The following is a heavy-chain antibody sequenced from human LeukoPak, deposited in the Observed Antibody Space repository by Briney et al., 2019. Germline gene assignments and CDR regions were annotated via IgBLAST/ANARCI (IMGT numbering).Heavy chain of an antibody. CDR2: ISSSGSTI. CDR3: ARATTYYDFWSGYSLNWFDP. J-gene: IGHJ5*02. CDR1: GFTFSSYE. D-gene: IGHD3-3*01. V-gene: IGHV3-48*03. Sequence: GGSLRLSCAASGFTFSSYEMNWVRQAPGKGLEWVSYISSSGSTIYYADSVKGRFTISRDNAKNSLYLQMNSLRAEDTAVYYCARATTYYDFWSGYSLNWFDPWGQGTLVTVSS.